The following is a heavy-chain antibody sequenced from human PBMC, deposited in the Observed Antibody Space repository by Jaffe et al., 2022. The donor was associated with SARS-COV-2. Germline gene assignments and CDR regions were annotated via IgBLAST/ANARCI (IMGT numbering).Heavy chain of an antibody. CDR2: INPNSGGT. V-gene: IGHV1-2*04. Sequence: QVQLVQSGAEVKKPGASVKVSCKASGYTFTGYYMHWVRQAPGQGLEWMGWINPNSGGTNYAQKFQGWVTMTRDTSISTAYMELSRLRSDDTAVYYCARERGGYSSSWYSRSYYYYGMDVWGQGTTVTVSS. CDR3: ARERGGYSSSWYSRSYYYYGMDV. J-gene: IGHJ6*02. CDR1: GYTFTGYY. D-gene: IGHD6-13*01.